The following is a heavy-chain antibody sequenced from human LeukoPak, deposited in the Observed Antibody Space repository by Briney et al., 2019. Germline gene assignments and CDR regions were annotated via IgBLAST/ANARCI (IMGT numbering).Heavy chain of an antibody. V-gene: IGHV3-21*01. Sequence: GGPLRLSCAASGFTFSSYSMNWVRQAPGKGLEWVSCITGSSSYIYYADSVKGRFTVSRDNAKNSLYLQMNSLRAEDTAVYYCARGPATYYYYYYTDVWGKGTTVTVSS. D-gene: IGHD2-2*01. J-gene: IGHJ6*03. CDR1: GFTFSSYS. CDR3: ARGPATYYYYYYTDV. CDR2: ITGSSSYI.